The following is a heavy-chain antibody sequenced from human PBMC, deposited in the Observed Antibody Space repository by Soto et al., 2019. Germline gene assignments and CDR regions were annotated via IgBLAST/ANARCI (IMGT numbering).Heavy chain of an antibody. CDR3: TTVYGADVGSFYGSGILAL. V-gene: IGHV3-15*07. D-gene: IGHD3-10*01. J-gene: IGHJ4*02. CDR2: IKSKVVYGTT. CDR1: GFTISNAC. Sequence: GGPQILPCAAAGFTISNACVDWVRQAPGKGLEWVARIKSKVVYGTTEYAAPVEGRFTISRDDSKNTLYLQMNSLKTEDTAVYYCTTVYGADVGSFYGSGILALWGQGTLVTVSS.